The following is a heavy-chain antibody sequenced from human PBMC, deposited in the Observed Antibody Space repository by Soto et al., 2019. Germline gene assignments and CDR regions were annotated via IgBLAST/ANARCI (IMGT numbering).Heavy chain of an antibody. D-gene: IGHD3-22*01. J-gene: IGHJ4*02. CDR3: TRNRARYYDSSGPLDY. CDR1: GYTFTSYD. Sequence: ASVKVSCKASGYTFTSYDINWVRQATGQGLEWMGWMNPNSGNTGYAQKFQGRFTISRDDSKSIAYLQMNSLKTEDTAVYYCTRNRARYYDSSGPLDYWGQGTLVTVSS. CDR2: MNPNSGNT. V-gene: IGHV1-8*01.